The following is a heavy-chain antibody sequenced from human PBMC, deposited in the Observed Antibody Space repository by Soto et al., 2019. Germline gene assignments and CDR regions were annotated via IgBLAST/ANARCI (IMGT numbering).Heavy chain of an antibody. CDR2: VYHNGNT. CDR3: VTRGIVGPIY. CDR1: DGSINNGDW. D-gene: IGHD1-26*01. V-gene: IGHV4-4*02. Sequence: QVQLQESGTGLVEPSGTLSLTCNVYDGSINNGDWCSWVRQPPGKGLEWIGEVYHNGNTNYNASLKSRVTVSVDKSRNQFSLRLTSVTPADTAVYYCVTRGIVGPIYWGQGTLVTVSS. J-gene: IGHJ4*02.